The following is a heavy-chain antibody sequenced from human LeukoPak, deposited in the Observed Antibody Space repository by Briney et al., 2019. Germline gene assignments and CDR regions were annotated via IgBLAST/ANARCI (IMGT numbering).Heavy chain of an antibody. CDR2: IYPGDSDT. CDR1: GYTFTNYW. J-gene: IGHJ4*02. CDR3: ARPTRTAYSSGWSPLDY. Sequence: GESLQISCKGSGYTFTNYWIGWVRQMPGKGLEFMGIIYPGDSDTRYSPSFQGQVTISADKSISTAYLQWSSLKASDTAMYYCARPTRTAYSSGWSPLDYWGQGTLVTVSS. V-gene: IGHV5-51*01. D-gene: IGHD6-19*01.